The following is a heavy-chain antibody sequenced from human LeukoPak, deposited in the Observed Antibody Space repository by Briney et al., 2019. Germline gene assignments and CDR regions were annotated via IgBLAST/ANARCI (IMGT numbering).Heavy chain of an antibody. V-gene: IGHV4-59*08. Sequence: PSETLSLTCTVSGGSINTYYWSWIRQPPGKGLEWIGYIYYSGSTNYNPSLKSRVTISVDTSKNQFSLKLSSVTAADTAVYYCARRRIAARGNWFDPWGQGTLVTVSS. J-gene: IGHJ5*02. CDR1: GGSINTYY. CDR2: IYYSGST. CDR3: ARRRIAARGNWFDP. D-gene: IGHD6-6*01.